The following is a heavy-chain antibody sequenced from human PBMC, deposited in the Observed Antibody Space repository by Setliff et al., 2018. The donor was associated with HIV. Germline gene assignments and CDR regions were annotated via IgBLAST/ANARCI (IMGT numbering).Heavy chain of an antibody. CDR1: GFTFNSAW. J-gene: IGHJ4*02. CDR2: IKSKTDGGTA. V-gene: IGHV3-15*01. D-gene: IGHD3-22*01. Sequence: PGGSLRLSCVASGFTFNSAWMTWVRQAPGKGLEWVGRIKSKTDGGTADYAAPVKGRFTISRDDSKNTLYLQMNSLKTEDTAVYYYTTVNRYYYDSSGYYSDYWGRGTLVTVSS. CDR3: TTVNRYYYDSSGYYSDY.